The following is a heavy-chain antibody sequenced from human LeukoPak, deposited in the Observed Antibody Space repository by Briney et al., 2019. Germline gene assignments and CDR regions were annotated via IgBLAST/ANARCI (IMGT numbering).Heavy chain of an antibody. V-gene: IGHV1-2*02. D-gene: IGHD3-22*01. CDR2: INPNSGGT. CDR1: GYTFTVYY. CDR3: ARSESEVVAMIVVVYFDY. J-gene: IGHJ4*02. Sequence: ASVKVSCKASGYTFTVYYMHWVRQAPGQGLEWMGWINPNSGGTNYAQKFQGRVTMTRDTSISTAYMELSRLRSDDTAVYYCARSESEVVAMIVVVYFDYWGQGTLVTVSS.